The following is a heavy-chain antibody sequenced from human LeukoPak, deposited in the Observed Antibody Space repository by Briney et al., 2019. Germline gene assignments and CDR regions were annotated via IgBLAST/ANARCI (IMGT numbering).Heavy chain of an antibody. CDR3: AGQYYYDNSGYSYFDY. J-gene: IGHJ4*02. D-gene: IGHD3-22*01. Sequence: SETLSLTCAVYGGSFSGYYWSWIRQPPGKGLEWIGEINHSGSTNYNPSLKSRVTMSEDTSKNQFSLKLSSVTAADTAVYYCAGQYYYDNSGYSYFDYWGQGTLVTVSS. CDR1: GGSFSGYY. CDR2: INHSGST. V-gene: IGHV4-34*01.